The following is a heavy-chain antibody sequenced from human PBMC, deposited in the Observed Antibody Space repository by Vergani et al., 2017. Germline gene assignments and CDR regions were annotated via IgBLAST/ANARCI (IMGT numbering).Heavy chain of an antibody. D-gene: IGHD6-13*01. Sequence: QVHLVQSGAEVKKPGASVKVSCKASGYSFISYGITWVRQAPGQGLEWMGWISPSNGNTNYAQNLQGRVTLTTDTSTTTAYMELRSLRSDDTAIYYCARGIAAAAPESWGQGTLVTVSS. CDR2: ISPSNGNT. J-gene: IGHJ4*02. V-gene: IGHV1-18*01. CDR1: GYSFISYG. CDR3: ARGIAAAAPES.